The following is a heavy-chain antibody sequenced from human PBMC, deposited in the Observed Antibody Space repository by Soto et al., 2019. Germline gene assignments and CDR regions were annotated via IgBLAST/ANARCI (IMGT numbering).Heavy chain of an antibody. V-gene: IGHV1-18*01. J-gene: IGHJ4*02. D-gene: IGHD3-3*01. CDR2: ISAYNGET. CDR3: ARDLEESGDVWTGVGLY. Sequence: QVPLVQSGAEVKKPGASVKVSCRASGYNFHSYGITWVRQAPGQGLEWLGWISAYNGETHSGQMLQGRVSLTIDISTSTAYVELRSLRSDDTAVYFCARDLEESGDVWTGVGLYWGQGTRVTVSS. CDR1: GYNFHSYG.